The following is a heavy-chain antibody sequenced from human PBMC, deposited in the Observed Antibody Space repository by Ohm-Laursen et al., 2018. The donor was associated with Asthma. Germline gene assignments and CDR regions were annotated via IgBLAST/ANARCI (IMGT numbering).Heavy chain of an antibody. J-gene: IGHJ4*02. D-gene: IGHD5-18*01. V-gene: IGHV4-31*03. CDR1: GGSISSGGYY. CDR2: IYYSGST. Sequence: TLSLTCTVSGGSISSGGYYWSWIRQHPGKGLEWIGYIYYSGSTYYNPSLKSRVTISVDTSKNQFSLKLSSVTAADTAGYYCAREGGYGCPHCFDYWGQGTLVTVSS. CDR3: AREGGYGCPHCFDY.